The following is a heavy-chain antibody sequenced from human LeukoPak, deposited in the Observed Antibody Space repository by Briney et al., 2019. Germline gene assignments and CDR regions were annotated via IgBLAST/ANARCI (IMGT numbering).Heavy chain of an antibody. D-gene: IGHD6-19*01. Sequence: PGGSLRLSCAASGFTFSSYAMSWVRQAPGKGLEWVANIKQDGSEKYYVGSVKGRFTISRDNAKNSLYLEMNSLRAEDTAVYYCARGVPSGVDYFDSWGQGTLVTVSS. J-gene: IGHJ4*02. CDR2: IKQDGSEK. CDR1: GFTFSSYA. V-gene: IGHV3-7*01. CDR3: ARGVPSGVDYFDS.